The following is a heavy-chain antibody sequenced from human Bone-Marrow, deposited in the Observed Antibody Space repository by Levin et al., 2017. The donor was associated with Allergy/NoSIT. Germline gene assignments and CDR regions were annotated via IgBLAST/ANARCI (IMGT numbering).Heavy chain of an antibody. J-gene: IGHJ1*01. CDR2: IYYTGST. D-gene: IGHD6-19*01. Sequence: RSSETLSLTCNVSSGYIRSHYWSWIRQPPGKGLEWIGYIYYTGSTNYNPSLKSRATLSVDTPKNQFSLKLQSVTAADTAVYYCASLPVAGGVYFQHWGQGSLVTVSS. CDR1: SGYIRSHY. V-gene: IGHV4-59*08. CDR3: ASLPVAGGVYFQH.